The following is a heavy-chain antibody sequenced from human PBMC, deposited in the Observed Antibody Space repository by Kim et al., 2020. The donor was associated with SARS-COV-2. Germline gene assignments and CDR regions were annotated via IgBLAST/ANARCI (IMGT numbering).Heavy chain of an antibody. CDR1: GFTFSSYS. V-gene: IGHV3-48*02. D-gene: IGHD6-13*01. Sequence: GGSLRLSCAASGFTFSSYSMNWVRQAPGKGLEWVSYISSSSNAIYYADSVKGRFTISRDNAKNSLYLQMNSLRDEDTAIYYCASRYGSTWDVGYWGQGTLVTVSS. CDR2: ISSSSNAI. J-gene: IGHJ4*02. CDR3: ASRYGSTWDVGY.